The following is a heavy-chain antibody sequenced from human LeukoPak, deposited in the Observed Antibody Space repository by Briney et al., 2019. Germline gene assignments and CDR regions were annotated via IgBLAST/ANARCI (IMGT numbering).Heavy chain of an antibody. D-gene: IGHD3-10*02. CDR1: GYTFTSYY. J-gene: IGHJ4*02. V-gene: IGHV1-18*04. Sequence: ASVKVSCKASGYTFTSYYMHWVRQAPGQGLEWMGWISAYDHNTKYAQNFQGRITLTTDTSTSTAYMELRSLRSDDTAVYYCARQTLWSAYYFDYWGQGTLVTVSS. CDR3: ARQTLWSAYYFDY. CDR2: ISAYDHNT.